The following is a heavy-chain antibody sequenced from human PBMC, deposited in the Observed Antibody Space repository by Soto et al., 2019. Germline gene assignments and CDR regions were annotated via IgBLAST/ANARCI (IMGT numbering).Heavy chain of an antibody. V-gene: IGHV1-69*04. CDR3: ARDIVATIIPDHYYYYMDV. CDR2: IIPILGIA. J-gene: IGHJ6*03. CDR1: GGTFSSYT. Sequence: ASVKVSCKASGGTFSSYTISWVRQAPGQGLEWMGRIIPILGIANYAQKFQGRVTITADKSTSTAYMELSSLRSEDTAVYYCARDIVATIIPDHYYYYMDVWGKGTTVTVSS. D-gene: IGHD5-12*01.